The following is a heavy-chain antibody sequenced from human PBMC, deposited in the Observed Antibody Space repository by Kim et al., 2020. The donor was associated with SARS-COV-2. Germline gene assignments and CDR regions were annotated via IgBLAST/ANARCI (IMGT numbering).Heavy chain of an antibody. V-gene: IGHV5-51*01. CDR1: GYSFTSFW. Sequence: GESLKISCKGFGYSFTSFWIAWVRQRPGKGLEWMGIIYPGDSDTRYSLSIQGQATISADKSISTAYLQWSSLKASDTAIYYCARHDLGYCSDGTCYPGTYGMDVWGQGTAVTVSS. CDR2: IYPGDSDT. J-gene: IGHJ6*02. CDR3: ARHDLGYCSDGTCYPGTYGMDV. D-gene: IGHD2-15*01.